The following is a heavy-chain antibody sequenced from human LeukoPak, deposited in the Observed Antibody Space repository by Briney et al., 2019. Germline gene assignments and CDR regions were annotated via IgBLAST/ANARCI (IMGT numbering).Heavy chain of an antibody. D-gene: IGHD4-17*01. V-gene: IGHV6-1*01. CDR2: TYYRSKWIN. Sequence: SQTLSLTCAISGDSVFSDIAAWNWIRQSPSRGLEWLGRTYYRSKWINESTESVKSRITINPDTSKNQFSLQLNSVTPEDTAVYFCAREAGDFVKFQHWGQGTLVTVSS. J-gene: IGHJ1*01. CDR3: AREAGDFVKFQH. CDR1: GDSVFSDIAA.